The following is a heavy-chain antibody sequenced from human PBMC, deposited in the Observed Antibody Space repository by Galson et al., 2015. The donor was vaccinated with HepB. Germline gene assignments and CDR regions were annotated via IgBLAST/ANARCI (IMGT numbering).Heavy chain of an antibody. CDR3: ARTYSSSWDAFDI. Sequence: QSGAEVKKPGESLKISCKGSGYSFTSYWIGWVRQMPGKGLEWMGIIYPGDSDTRYSPSFQGQVTISADESISTAYLQWSSLKASDTAMYYGARTYSSSWDAFDIWGQATMVTVSS. J-gene: IGHJ3*02. V-gene: IGHV5-51*01. D-gene: IGHD6-13*01. CDR1: GYSFTSYW. CDR2: IYPGDSDT.